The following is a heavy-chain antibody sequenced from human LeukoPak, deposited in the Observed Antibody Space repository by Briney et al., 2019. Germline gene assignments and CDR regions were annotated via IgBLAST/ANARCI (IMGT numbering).Heavy chain of an antibody. D-gene: IGHD4-17*01. J-gene: IGHJ3*02. Sequence: SETLSLTCAVSDDFFSSHYWTWIRQPPGKGLEWIGYISYIGSTNYNPSLKSRVTISIDTSRNQFSLRLSSVTAADTAVYYCARDLVTVTKGFDIWGQGTMVSVSS. CDR3: ARDLVTVTKGFDI. CDR2: ISYIGST. CDR1: DDFFSSHY. V-gene: IGHV4-59*11.